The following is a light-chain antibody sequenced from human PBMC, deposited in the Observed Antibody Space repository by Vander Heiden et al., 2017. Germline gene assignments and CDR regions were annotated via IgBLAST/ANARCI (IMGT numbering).Light chain of an antibody. CDR2: EVN. V-gene: IGLV2-23*02. CDR3: CSYAGSTTYV. J-gene: IGLJ1*01. Sequence: SALTQPASVSGSPGQSITIPCTGTSTDVANYNLVSWYQQHPGKAPKFMIYEVNKRPSGVSNRFSGSKSDNTASLTISGLQAEDEGDYYCCSYAGSTTYVFGTGTKVSVL. CDR1: STDVANYNL.